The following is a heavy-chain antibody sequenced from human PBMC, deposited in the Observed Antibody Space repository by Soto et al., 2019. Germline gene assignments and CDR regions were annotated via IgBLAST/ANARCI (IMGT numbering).Heavy chain of an antibody. CDR3: ARGSCRNFDY. Sequence: QVQLQQWGAGLLKPSETLSLTCAVYGGSFSGYYWSWIRQPPGKGLEWNGEINHSGSTNYNPSHKSRVTISVDTSKNQFSLNLSSVTAADTAVYYCARGSCRNFDYWGQGTLVTVSS. CDR2: INHSGST. V-gene: IGHV4-34*01. J-gene: IGHJ4*02. CDR1: GGSFSGYY.